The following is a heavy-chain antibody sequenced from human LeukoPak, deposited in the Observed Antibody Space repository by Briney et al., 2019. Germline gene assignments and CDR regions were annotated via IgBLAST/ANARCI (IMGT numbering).Heavy chain of an antibody. D-gene: IGHD1-26*01. CDR2: IWYDGSNK. CDR3: AKDRVVGATTNTFDY. Sequence: GSLRLSCAASGFTFSSYGMHWVRQAPGKGLEWVAVIWYDGSNKYYADSVKGRFTISRDNSKNTLYLQMNSLRAEDTAVYYCAKDRVVGATTNTFDYWGQGTLVTVSS. CDR1: GFTFSSYG. V-gene: IGHV3-33*03. J-gene: IGHJ4*02.